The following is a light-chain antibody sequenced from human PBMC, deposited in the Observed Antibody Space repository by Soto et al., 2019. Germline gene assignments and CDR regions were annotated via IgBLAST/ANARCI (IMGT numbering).Light chain of an antibody. J-gene: IGKJ4*01. CDR1: QSLLHXXXXXX. V-gene: IGKV2-28*01. CDR3: MQALQTLT. Sequence: DIVMTQSPLSLPVTPGEPASISCRSSQSLLHXXXXXXLDWYLQKPGQSPQLLIYLGSNRXSGVPDXFXXXGXXXXXXLKISRVEAEDVGVYYCMQALQTLTFGGGTKVEIK. CDR2: LGS.